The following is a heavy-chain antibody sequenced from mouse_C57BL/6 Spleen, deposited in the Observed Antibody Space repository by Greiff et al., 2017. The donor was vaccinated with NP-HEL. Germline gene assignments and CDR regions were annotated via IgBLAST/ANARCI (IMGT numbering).Heavy chain of an antibody. J-gene: IGHJ4*01. CDR3: TRSVYYYGSSYIAMDY. V-gene: IGHV5-9-1*02. CDR2: ISSGGDYI. D-gene: IGHD1-1*01. CDR1: GFTFSSYA. Sequence: EVQRVESGEGLVKPGGSLKLSCAASGFTFSSYAMSWVRQTPEKRLEWVAYISSGGDYIYYADTVKGRFTISRDNARNTLYLQMSSLKSEDTAMYYCTRSVYYYGSSYIAMDYWGQGTSVTVSS.